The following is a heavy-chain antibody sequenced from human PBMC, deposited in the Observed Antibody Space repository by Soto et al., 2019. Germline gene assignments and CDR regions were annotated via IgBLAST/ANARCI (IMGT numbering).Heavy chain of an antibody. V-gene: IGHV1-69*02. CDR3: ASARGIAVAGPADY. Sequence: QVQLVQSGAEVKKPGSSVKVSCKASGGTFSSYTISWVRQAPGQGLEWMGRIIPILGIANYAQKFQGRVTITAYKSTSTAYMELSSLRSEDTAVYYCASARGIAVAGPADYWGQGTLVTVSS. CDR1: GGTFSSYT. D-gene: IGHD6-19*01. CDR2: IIPILGIA. J-gene: IGHJ4*02.